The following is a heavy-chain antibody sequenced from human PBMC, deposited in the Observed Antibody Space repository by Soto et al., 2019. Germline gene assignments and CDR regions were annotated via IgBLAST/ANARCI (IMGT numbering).Heavy chain of an antibody. D-gene: IGHD3-9*01. J-gene: IGHJ6*03. CDR3: ARDSCDILTGYCPRYYYYYYMDV. CDR1: GFTFSSYW. V-gene: IGHV3-7*01. CDR2: IKQDGSEK. Sequence: GGSLRLSCAASGFTFSSYWMSWVRQAPGKGLEWVANIKQDGSEKYYVDSVKGRFTISRDNAKNSLYLQMNSLRAEDTAVYYCARDSCDILTGYCPRYYYYYYMDVWGKGTTVTVSS.